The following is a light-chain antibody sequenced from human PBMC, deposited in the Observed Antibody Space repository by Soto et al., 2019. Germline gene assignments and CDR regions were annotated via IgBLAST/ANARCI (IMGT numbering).Light chain of an antibody. CDR3: QQSYFTPYI. Sequence: DIQMTQSPSSLSASVGDRVTITCRASQTFSNYLNWYQQKPGKAPRLLIYMASTLQSGVPSRFSGSGSGTDFTLTISILQPKDSAIYYCQQSYFTPYIFGQGPKLGIK. V-gene: IGKV1-39*01. J-gene: IGKJ2*01. CDR1: QTFSNY. CDR2: MAS.